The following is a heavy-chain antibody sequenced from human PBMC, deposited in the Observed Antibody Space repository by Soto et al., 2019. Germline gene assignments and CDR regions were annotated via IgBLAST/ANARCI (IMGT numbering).Heavy chain of an antibody. Sequence: XXSLRLACAASGFTFSSYAMSCVLQAPGKGLEWVSAFSGSGGSTYYADSVKGRFTISRDNSKNTLYLQMNSLRAEDTAVYYCANSEVLQGWFDPWGQGTLVTVSS. J-gene: IGHJ5*02. CDR3: ANSEVLQGWFDP. V-gene: IGHV3-23*01. CDR2: FSGSGGST. CDR1: GFTFSSYA.